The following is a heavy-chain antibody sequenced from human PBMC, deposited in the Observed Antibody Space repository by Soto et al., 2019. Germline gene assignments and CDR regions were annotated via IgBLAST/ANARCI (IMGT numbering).Heavy chain of an antibody. CDR1: GATFSSYA. CDR2: IIPFFGTP. Sequence: QVLLVQSGAEVKKPGSSVKVSCKLSGATFSSYAMSWVRQAPGQGLEWIGGIIPFFGTPNYAQKFQGRVTNTADTATATSYMELSSLRSDDTAVYYCVRDKGAYYSHLVYWGQGTLVTVSS. D-gene: IGHD3-22*01. CDR3: VRDKGAYYSHLVY. V-gene: IGHV1-69*06. J-gene: IGHJ4*02.